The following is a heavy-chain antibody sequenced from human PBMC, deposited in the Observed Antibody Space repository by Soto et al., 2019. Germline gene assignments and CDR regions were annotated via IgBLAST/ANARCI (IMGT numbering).Heavy chain of an antibody. V-gene: IGHV4-30-4*01. D-gene: IGHD3-9*01. CDR3: ARAGILRYFDWLLENWYFDL. Sequence: PSETLSLTCTVSGGSISSGDYYWSWIRQPPGKGLEWIGYIYYSGSTYYNPSLKSRVTISVDTSKNQFSLKLSSVTAADTAVYYCARAGILRYFDWLLENWYFDLWGRGTLVTVS. CDR2: IYYSGST. CDR1: GGSISSGDYY. J-gene: IGHJ2*01.